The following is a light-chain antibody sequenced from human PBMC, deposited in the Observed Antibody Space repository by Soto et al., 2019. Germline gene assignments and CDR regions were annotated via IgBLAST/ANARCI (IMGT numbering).Light chain of an antibody. V-gene: IGKV1-39*01. CDR2: AAS. CDR1: QTITRY. J-gene: IGKJ2*01. Sequence: DIQMTQSPSSLSASVGDRVTITCRANQTITRYLNWYQQKPGTAPKLLIYAASSLQEGVPSRFRGSGSGTDFTLTISNLQPEDCAPYSCQRSCRLPVAFGQGTNLEIK. CDR3: QRSCRLPVA.